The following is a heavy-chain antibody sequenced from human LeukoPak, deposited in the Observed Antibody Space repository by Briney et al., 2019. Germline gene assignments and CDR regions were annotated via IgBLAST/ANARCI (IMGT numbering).Heavy chain of an antibody. J-gene: IGHJ4*02. CDR2: IYHSGST. V-gene: IGHV4-4*02. CDR1: GGSISSSNW. CDR3: ARDKGVSYFDY. Sequence: SETLSLTCAVSGGSISSSNWWSWVRQPPGKGLEWIGEIYHSGSTNYNPSLKSRVTISVDTSKNQFSLKLSSVTAADTAVYYCARDKGVSYFDYWGQGTLVTVSS.